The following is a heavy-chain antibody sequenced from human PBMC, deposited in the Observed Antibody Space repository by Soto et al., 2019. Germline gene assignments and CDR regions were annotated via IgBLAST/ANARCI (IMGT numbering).Heavy chain of an antibody. D-gene: IGHD1-26*01. CDR1: GFTFSSYG. CDR3: AKSGGGMDV. CDR2: ISYDGSNK. J-gene: IGHJ6*02. Sequence: QVQLVESGGGVVQPGRSLRLSCAASGFTFSSYGMHWVRQAPGKGLGWVAVISYDGSNKYYADSVKGRFTISRDNSKNTLYLQMNSLRAEDTAVYYCAKSGGGMDVWGQGTTVTVSS. V-gene: IGHV3-30*18.